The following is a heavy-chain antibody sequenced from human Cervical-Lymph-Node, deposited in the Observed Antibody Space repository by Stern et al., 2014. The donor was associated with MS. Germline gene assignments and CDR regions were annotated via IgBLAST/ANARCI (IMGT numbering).Heavy chain of an antibody. CDR3: ARAIFGVNTAAMAPDAFDT. CDR1: GFTVSNNY. D-gene: IGHD3-3*01. V-gene: IGHV3-53*01. Sequence: EEQLVESGGGLIQPGGSLRLSCAAPGFTVSNNYMSWVRQAPGKGLEWVSLIYNDDMTFYAGSLTARFPISRDSSKTKLFLQMNSLRAVDTAVYTCARAIFGVNTAAMAPDAFDTWGQGTMVTVSS. CDR2: IYNDDMT. J-gene: IGHJ3*02.